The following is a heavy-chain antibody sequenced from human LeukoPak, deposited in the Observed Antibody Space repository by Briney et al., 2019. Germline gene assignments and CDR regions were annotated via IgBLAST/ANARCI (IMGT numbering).Heavy chain of an antibody. CDR3: ARVIIVGATGI. J-gene: IGHJ3*02. CDR1: GFTFSSYE. V-gene: IGHV3-48*03. CDR2: ISSGGSAV. D-gene: IGHD1-26*01. Sequence: PGGSLRLSCAASGFTFSSYEMNWVRQAPGKGLEWVSYISSGGSAVYYADSVKGRFTISRDNAKNSLYLQMNSLRAEDTAVYYCARVIIVGATGIWGQGTMVTVSS.